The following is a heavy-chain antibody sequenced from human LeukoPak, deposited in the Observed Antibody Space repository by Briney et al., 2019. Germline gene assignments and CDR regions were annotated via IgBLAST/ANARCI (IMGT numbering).Heavy chain of an antibody. V-gene: IGHV3-48*01. D-gene: IGHD1-14*01. J-gene: IGHJ5*02. CDR3: ARAAQPGFDP. Sequence: GGSLRLSCGASGLTFSTYSMNWVRQAPGKGLGWVSYISSDSGTIYYADSVKGRFTISRDNAKKSLYLQINSLRAEDTAVYYCARAAQPGFDPWGQGTLVTVSS. CDR2: ISSDSGTI. CDR1: GLTFSTYS.